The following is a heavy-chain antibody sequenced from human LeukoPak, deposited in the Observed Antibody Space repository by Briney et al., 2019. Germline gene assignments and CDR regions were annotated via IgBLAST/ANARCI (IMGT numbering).Heavy chain of an antibody. CDR3: ARLQSYGNLLDDY. CDR1: GGSISSTY. J-gene: IGHJ4*02. V-gene: IGHV4-59*01. D-gene: IGHD4-11*01. CDR2: THNTGRP. Sequence: PSETLSLTCTVDGGSISSTYWSWIRQPPGKVLEWIGYTHNTGRPTYNPSLQAQTTIPGTRHKTQFSVNRTSVTFADTALYYCARLQSYGNLLDDYWGQGILVSVSS.